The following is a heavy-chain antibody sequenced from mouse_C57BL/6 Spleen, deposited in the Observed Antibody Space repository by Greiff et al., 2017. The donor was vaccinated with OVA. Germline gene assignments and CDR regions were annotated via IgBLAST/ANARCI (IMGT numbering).Heavy chain of an antibody. CDR3: ARFGNFGFAY. J-gene: IGHJ3*01. CDR1: GYTFTSYW. Sequence: QVQLQQPGAELVRPGSSVKLSCKASGYTFTSYWMAWVKQRPGQGLEWIGNIYPSDSETHYNQKFKDKATLTVDKSSSTAYMQLSSLTSEDSAVYYCARFGNFGFAYWGQGTLVTVSA. D-gene: IGHD2-1*01. V-gene: IGHV1-61*01. CDR2: IYPSDSET.